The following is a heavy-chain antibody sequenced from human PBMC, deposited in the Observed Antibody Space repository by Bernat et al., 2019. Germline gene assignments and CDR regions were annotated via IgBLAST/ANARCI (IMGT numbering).Heavy chain of an antibody. CDR2: IKSKTDGGTK. Sequence: EVQLVESGGGLVKPGGSLRLSCAASGFSFTNAWMNWVRQAPGKGLGWVGRIKSKTDGGTKDYAAPGKGRFTISIDDSKNTLYLQMNSLKTEDTAVYYCTRRSSSSGWSYFDYWGQGTLVTVSS. J-gene: IGHJ4*02. D-gene: IGHD6-19*01. V-gene: IGHV3-15*07. CDR1: GFSFTNAW. CDR3: TRRSSSSGWSYFDY.